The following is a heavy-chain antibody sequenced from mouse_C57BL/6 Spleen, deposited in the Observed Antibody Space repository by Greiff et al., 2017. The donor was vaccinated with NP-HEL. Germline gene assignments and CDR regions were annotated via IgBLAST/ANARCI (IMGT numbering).Heavy chain of an antibody. V-gene: IGHV1-7*01. Sequence: VQLQQSGAELAKPGASVKLSCKASGYTFTSYWMHWVKQRPGQGLEWIGYINPSSGYTKYNQKFKDKATLTADKSSSTSYMQMSSLTYDDSAVYYCARSTMVTSAWFAYWGQGTLVTVSA. D-gene: IGHD2-2*01. CDR1: GYTFTSYW. CDR3: ARSTMVTSAWFAY. J-gene: IGHJ3*01. CDR2: INPSSGYT.